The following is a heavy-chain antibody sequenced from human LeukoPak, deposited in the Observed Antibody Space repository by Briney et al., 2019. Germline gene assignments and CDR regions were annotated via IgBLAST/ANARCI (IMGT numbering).Heavy chain of an antibody. CDR1: GYTFTTYY. CDR3: ARDFNEHYYDSSGYLDY. J-gene: IGHJ4*02. CDR2: INPSGGST. Sequence: ASVKVSCKASGYTFTTYYVHWVRQAPGQGLEWMGIINPSGGSTSYAQKFQGRVTMTRDMSTSTVYMELSSLRSEDTAVYYCARDFNEHYYDSSGYLDYWGQGTLVTVSS. D-gene: IGHD3-22*01. V-gene: IGHV1-46*01.